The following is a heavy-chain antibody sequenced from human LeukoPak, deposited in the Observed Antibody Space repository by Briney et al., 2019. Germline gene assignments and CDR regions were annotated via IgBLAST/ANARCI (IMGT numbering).Heavy chain of an antibody. D-gene: IGHD3-22*01. J-gene: IGHJ4*02. CDR2: IRYDGSNK. CDR1: GFTFSSYG. V-gene: IGHV3-30*02. Sequence: GGSLRLSCAASGFTFSSYGMHWVRQAPGKGLEWVAFIRYDGSNKYYADSVKGRFTISRDNSKNTLYLQMNSLRAEDTAVYYCVRDDGSSGYYYRFIYWGQGTPVTVSS. CDR3: VRDDGSSGYYYRFIY.